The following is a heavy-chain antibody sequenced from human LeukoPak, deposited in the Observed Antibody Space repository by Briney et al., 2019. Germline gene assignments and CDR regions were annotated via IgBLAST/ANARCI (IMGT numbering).Heavy chain of an antibody. J-gene: IGHJ6*03. D-gene: IGHD3-10*01. V-gene: IGHV4-59*08. Sequence: SETLSLTCTVSGGSIRGYYWSWIRQPPGKGLEWIAYISQSGTTNYNPSLKSRVTISVDTSKNQFSLKLSSVTAADTAVYYCARHSSYYYGSGGFYMDVWGKGTTVTISS. CDR2: ISQSGTT. CDR3: ARHSSYYYGSGGFYMDV. CDR1: GGSIRGYY.